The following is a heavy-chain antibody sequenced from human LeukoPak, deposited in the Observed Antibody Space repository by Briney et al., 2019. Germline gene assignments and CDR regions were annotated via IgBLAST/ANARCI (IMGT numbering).Heavy chain of an antibody. V-gene: IGHV1-46*01. CDR1: GYTFTSFY. CDR2: INPSGGST. D-gene: IGHD3-22*01. Sequence: ASVKVSCKASGYTFTSFYVHWVRQAPGQGLEWMGIINPSGGSTSYAQKFQGRVTMTRDTSTSTVYMELSSLRSEDTAMYYCAREGSLTYDSSGGDAFDIWGQGTMVTVSS. J-gene: IGHJ3*02. CDR3: AREGSLTYDSSGGDAFDI.